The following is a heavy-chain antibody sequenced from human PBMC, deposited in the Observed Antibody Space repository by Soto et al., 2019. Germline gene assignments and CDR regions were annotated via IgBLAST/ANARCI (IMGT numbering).Heavy chain of an antibody. J-gene: IGHJ4*02. CDR1: SGSISVTNVF. D-gene: IGHD1-20*01. Sequence: PSETLSLTCTVSSGSISVTNVFCGWVRQPPGKGLEWIGNIDYSGTAYFSPSLATRVTFHVDTSKNQFSLTLYSVTAADTAVYYCARITGRHLDYWGQGILVTVS. V-gene: IGHV4-39*01. CDR2: IDYSGTA. CDR3: ARITGRHLDY.